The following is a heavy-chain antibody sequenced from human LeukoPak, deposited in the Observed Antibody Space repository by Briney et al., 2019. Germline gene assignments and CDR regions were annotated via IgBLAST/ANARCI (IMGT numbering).Heavy chain of an antibody. D-gene: IGHD3-10*01. CDR2: IFSTGNT. CDR3: ASRPADTTWYGVFDY. V-gene: IGHV4-59*11. Sequence: SEPLSLTCSVSGGSINSHYWSWIRQPPGKRLEWIGYIFSTGNTNYNPSLASRVTMSVDTSRAQFFLRLSPVTAADTAIYYCASRPADTTWYGVFDYWSQGTLVTVSS. J-gene: IGHJ4*02. CDR1: GGSINSHY.